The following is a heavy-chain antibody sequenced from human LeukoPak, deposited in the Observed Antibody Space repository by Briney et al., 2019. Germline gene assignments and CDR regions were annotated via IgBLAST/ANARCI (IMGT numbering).Heavy chain of an antibody. CDR1: AFTFRNYA. D-gene: IGHD6-19*01. J-gene: IGHJ4*02. Sequence: GGSLRLSCAASAFTFRNYAMSWVRQAPGKGLEWVSTISGSGANTYYVDSVKGRFTISRDNSKYTLYLQMNSLRAEDTAVYYCAEGYTSGWFDFDYWGQGTLVTVSS. CDR3: AEGYTSGWFDFDY. CDR2: ISGSGANT. V-gene: IGHV3-23*01.